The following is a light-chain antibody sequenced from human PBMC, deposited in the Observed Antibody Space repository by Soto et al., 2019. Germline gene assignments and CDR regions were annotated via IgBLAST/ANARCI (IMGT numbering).Light chain of an antibody. CDR1: SSNIGAGYG. V-gene: IGLV1-40*01. J-gene: IGLJ1*01. CDR3: SSFTSRFTFV. Sequence: QSVLTQPPSVSGAPGQRVTISCAGTSSNIGAGYGVHWYQQLPGRAPKLMISEVTNRPSGVSDRFSGSKSGNTASLTISGLQAEDEADYYCSSFTSRFTFVFGTGTKLTVL. CDR2: EVT.